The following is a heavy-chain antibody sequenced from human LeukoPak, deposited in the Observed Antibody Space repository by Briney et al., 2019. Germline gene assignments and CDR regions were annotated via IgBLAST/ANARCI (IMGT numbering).Heavy chain of an antibody. Sequence: SETLSLTCTVSGGSINSYYWSWIRQPPGKGLEWIGYIYYSGSTNYNPSLKSRVTISVDTSKNQFSLRLSSVTAADTAVYYCARAILSGYPDSWGQGTLVIVFS. J-gene: IGHJ4*02. V-gene: IGHV4-59*01. CDR1: GGSINSYY. CDR3: ARAILSGYPDS. D-gene: IGHD3-3*01. CDR2: IYYSGST.